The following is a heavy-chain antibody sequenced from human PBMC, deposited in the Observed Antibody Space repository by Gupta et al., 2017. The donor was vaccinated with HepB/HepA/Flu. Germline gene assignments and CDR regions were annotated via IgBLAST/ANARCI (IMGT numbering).Heavy chain of an antibody. J-gene: IGHJ6*03. Sequence: QGQLLESGPGLVKPSETLSLICSVSDDSIRGYYWNWIRQSPGKGLEWMGYIYPTGSTKYNSALRGRAIMSVDRDKKKISLKLKSGTEGETGGYFCAKCEGGGKGNYYLTVWGKGITVTVSS. CDR2: IYPTGST. CDR1: DDSIRGYY. CDR3: AKCEGGGKGNYYLTV. D-gene: IGHD3-16*01. V-gene: IGHV4-59*03.